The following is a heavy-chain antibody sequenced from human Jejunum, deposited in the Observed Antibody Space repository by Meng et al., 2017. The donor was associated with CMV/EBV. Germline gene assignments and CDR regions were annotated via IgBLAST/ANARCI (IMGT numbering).Heavy chain of an antibody. CDR3: AKNRVIFGVSKAYYGLDA. D-gene: IGHD3-3*01. CDR1: FNNYH. Sequence: FNNYHMHWVSQDPGKGLEWVAIIWYHGNDKYYADSVTGRFTISRDNSKNTLYLEMSSLRAEDTAVYYCAKNRVIFGVSKAYYGLDAWGQGTTVTVSS. CDR2: IWYHGNDK. J-gene: IGHJ6*02. V-gene: IGHV3-33*06.